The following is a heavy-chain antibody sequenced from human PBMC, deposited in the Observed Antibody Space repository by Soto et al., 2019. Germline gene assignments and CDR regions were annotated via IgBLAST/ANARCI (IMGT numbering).Heavy chain of an antibody. V-gene: IGHV2-26*01. CDR2: IFSNDEK. D-gene: IGHD6-13*01. J-gene: IGHJ6*02. Sequence: RVEPKATVPVTCTVSGFALSNDRMGVSWAGQPPGKALEWLAHIFSNDEKSYSTSLKSRLTISKDTSKSQVVLTMTNMDPVDTATYYCARARSSSNYYYGMDVWGQGTTVTVSS. CDR3: ARARSSSNYYYGMDV. CDR1: GFALSNDRMG.